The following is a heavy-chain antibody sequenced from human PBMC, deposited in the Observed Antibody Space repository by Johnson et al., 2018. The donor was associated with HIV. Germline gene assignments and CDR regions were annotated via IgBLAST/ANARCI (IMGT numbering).Heavy chain of an antibody. Sequence: QVQLVESGGGVVQPGRSLRLSCAASGFTFSSYGMHWVRQAPGKGLEWVAVISYDGSNKYYADSVKGRFTISRDNSKNTLYRQMNSLRAEATAVYYCARERARVRGVMHGAFDIWGQGTMVTVTS. D-gene: IGHD3-10*01. CDR1: GFTFSSYG. J-gene: IGHJ3*02. CDR2: ISYDGSNK. CDR3: ARERARVRGVMHGAFDI. V-gene: IGHV3-30*03.